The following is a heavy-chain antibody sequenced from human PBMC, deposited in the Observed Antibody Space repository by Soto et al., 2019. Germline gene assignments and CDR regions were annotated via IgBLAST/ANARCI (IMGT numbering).Heavy chain of an antibody. V-gene: IGHV1-69*13. J-gene: IGHJ4*02. CDR3: ARVVAAAAGSYYFDY. D-gene: IGHD6-13*01. Sequence: SVKVSCKASGGTFSSYAISWVRQAPGQGLEWMGGILPIFGTANYAQKFQGRVTITADESTSTAYMELSSLRSEDTAVYYCARVVAAAAGSYYFDYWGQGTLVTVSS. CDR2: ILPIFGTA. CDR1: GGTFSSYA.